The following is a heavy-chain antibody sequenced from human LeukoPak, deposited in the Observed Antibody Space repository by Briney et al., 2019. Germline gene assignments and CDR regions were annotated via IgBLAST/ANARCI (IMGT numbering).Heavy chain of an antibody. CDR3: AKVGVELVHHYYYYYGMDV. D-gene: IGHD6-13*01. V-gene: IGHV3-23*01. Sequence: GGSLRLSCAASGFTFSSYAMSWVRQAPGKGLEWVSAISGSGGSTYYADSVKGRFTISRDNSKNTLYLQMNSLRAEDTAVYYCAKVGVELVHHYYYYYGMDVWGQGTTVTVSS. J-gene: IGHJ6*02. CDR1: GFTFSSYA. CDR2: ISGSGGST.